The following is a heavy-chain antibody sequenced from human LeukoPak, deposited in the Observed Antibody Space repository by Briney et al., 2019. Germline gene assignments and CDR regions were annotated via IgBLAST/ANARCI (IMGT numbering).Heavy chain of an antibody. CDR2: IYTSGST. Sequence: PSETLSLTCTVSAGSVNNSNFFWGWIRQPPGRGLEWLGSIYTSGSTYSNPSLKSRVTLSIDTSKSQFSLRLTSVTAADTAVYYCARHGYDRSGFHSNWAQGTLVTVSS. CDR1: AGSVNNSNFF. V-gene: IGHV4-39*01. J-gene: IGHJ4*02. D-gene: IGHD3-22*01. CDR3: ARHGYDRSGFHSN.